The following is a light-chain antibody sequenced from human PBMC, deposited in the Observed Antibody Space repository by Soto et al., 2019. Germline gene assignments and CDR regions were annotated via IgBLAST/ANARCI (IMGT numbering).Light chain of an antibody. CDR1: SSDVGGYNY. J-gene: IGLJ1*01. Sequence: SVLPQPASVSGSPGQSITISRTGTSSDVGGYNYVSWYQQHPGKAPKLMIYDVSNRPSGVSNRFSGSKSGNTASLTISGLQAEDEADYYCSSYTSSSTYVFGTGTKVTVL. CDR3: SSYTSSSTYV. V-gene: IGLV2-14*01. CDR2: DVS.